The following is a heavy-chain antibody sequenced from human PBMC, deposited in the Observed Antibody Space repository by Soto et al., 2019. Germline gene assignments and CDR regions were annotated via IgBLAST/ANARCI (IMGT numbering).Heavy chain of an antibody. Sequence: QVQLVQSGPEVKKPGASVKVSCKASGYTLTNYGITWVRQAPGQGLEWMGWISPQNGNTNYAQKFQGRVTLTTDKSPSTVYMELGSLRSDDTAVYYCARDLRIRGVFGYWGQGTLVTVSS. CDR3: ARDLRIRGVFGY. CDR2: ISPQNGNT. CDR1: GYTLTNYG. D-gene: IGHD3-10*01. J-gene: IGHJ4*02. V-gene: IGHV1-18*01.